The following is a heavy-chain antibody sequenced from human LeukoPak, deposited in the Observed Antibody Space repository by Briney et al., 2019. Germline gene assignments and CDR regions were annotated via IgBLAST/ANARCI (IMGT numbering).Heavy chain of an antibody. CDR3: ARESRVGGDAFDI. Sequence: PGGSLRLSCAASGFTFSSYSMNWVRQAPGMGLEWVSSISSSSSYIYYADSVKGRFTISRDNAKNSLYLQMNSLRAEDTAVYYCARESRVGGDAFDIWGQGTMVTVSS. J-gene: IGHJ3*02. CDR2: ISSSSSYI. V-gene: IGHV3-21*01. CDR1: GFTFSSYS. D-gene: IGHD1-26*01.